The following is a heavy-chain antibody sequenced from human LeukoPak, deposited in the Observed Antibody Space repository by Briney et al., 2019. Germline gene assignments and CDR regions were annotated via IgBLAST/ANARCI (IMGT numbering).Heavy chain of an antibody. CDR2: INHSGST. CDR3: AREGITMVRGVITPLNFDY. Sequence: SETLSLTCAVYGGSFSGYYWSWIRQPPGKGLEWIGEINHSGSTNYNPSLKSRVTISVDTSKNQFSLKLSSVTAADTAVYYCAREGITMVRGVITPLNFDYWGQGTLVTVSS. J-gene: IGHJ4*02. V-gene: IGHV4-34*01. D-gene: IGHD3-10*01. CDR1: GGSFSGYY.